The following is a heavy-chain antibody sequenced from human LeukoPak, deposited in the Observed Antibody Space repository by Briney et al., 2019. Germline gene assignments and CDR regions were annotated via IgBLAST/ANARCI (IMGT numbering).Heavy chain of an antibody. Sequence: PGGSLRLSCAASGFTFSSYAMSWVRQAPGKGLGWVSAISGSGGSTYYADSVKGRFTISRDNSKNTLYLQMNSLRAEDTAVYYCAKALGLDIFGVVIIGGWQGENAFDIWGQGTMVTVPS. V-gene: IGHV3-23*01. CDR3: AKALGLDIFGVVIIGGWQGENAFDI. J-gene: IGHJ3*02. D-gene: IGHD3-3*01. CDR1: GFTFSSYA. CDR2: ISGSGGST.